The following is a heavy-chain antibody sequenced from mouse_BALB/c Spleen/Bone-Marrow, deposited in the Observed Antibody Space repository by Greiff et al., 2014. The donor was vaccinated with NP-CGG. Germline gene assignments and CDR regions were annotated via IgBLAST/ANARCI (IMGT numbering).Heavy chain of an antibody. CDR3: ARYYYGYYFDY. D-gene: IGHD1-2*01. J-gene: IGHJ2*01. CDR1: GFNIKDTY. V-gene: IGHV14-3*02. Sequence: VQLQQSGAELVKPGASVKLSCTASGFNIKDTYMHWVKQRPEQGLEWIGRIDPANGNTKYDPKFQGKATITADTSSNTAYLQLSSLTSEDTAVYYCARYYYGYYFDYWGQGTTLTVAS. CDR2: IDPANGNT.